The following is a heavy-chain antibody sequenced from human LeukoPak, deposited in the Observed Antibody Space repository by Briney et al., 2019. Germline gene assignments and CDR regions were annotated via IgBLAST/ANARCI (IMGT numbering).Heavy chain of an antibody. D-gene: IGHD3-10*01. CDR2: IKHDGSEKQDGSEK. V-gene: IGHV3-7*01. J-gene: IGHJ6*03. Sequence: GGSLRLSCAASGFTFSQNWMSWVRQAPGKGLEWVANIKHDGSEKQDGSEKNYVDSVKGRFTISRDNAKNSLYLQVNSLRAEDTAVYYCARSGRGADSFYFYMDVWGKGTTVTVSS. CDR3: ARSGRGADSFYFYMDV. CDR1: GFTFSQNW.